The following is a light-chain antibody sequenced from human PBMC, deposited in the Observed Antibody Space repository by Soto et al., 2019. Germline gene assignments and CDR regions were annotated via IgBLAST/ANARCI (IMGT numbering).Light chain of an antibody. CDR2: DAS. CDR3: QQYENYWT. Sequence: DIQMTQSPSTLSASVGDRVTITCRASQRISSWLAWYQQKPGKAPKLLIYDASSLESGVPSRFSGSGSGTEFTLTISSLQADDCATYYCQQYENYWTFGQGTKVDIK. J-gene: IGKJ1*01. CDR1: QRISSW. V-gene: IGKV1-5*01.